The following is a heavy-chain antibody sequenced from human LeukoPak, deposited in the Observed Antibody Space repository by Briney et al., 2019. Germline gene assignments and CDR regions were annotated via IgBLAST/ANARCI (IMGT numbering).Heavy chain of an antibody. Sequence: ASVKVSCKASGYTFTSYYMHWVRQAPGQGLEWMGLIITSAGSTTYAQNFQGRVTLTRDTSTSTVYMEMGSLRSEDTAVYYCARVEGLTATVTDWGQGTLVTVSS. CDR3: ARVEGLTATVTD. J-gene: IGHJ4*02. V-gene: IGHV1-46*01. D-gene: IGHD5-18*01. CDR1: GYTFTSYY. CDR2: IITSAGST.